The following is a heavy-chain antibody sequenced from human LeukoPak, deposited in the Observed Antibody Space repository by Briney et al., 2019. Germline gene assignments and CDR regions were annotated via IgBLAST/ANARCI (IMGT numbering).Heavy chain of an antibody. D-gene: IGHD6-13*01. J-gene: IGHJ6*03. CDR3: ARPIAAAGLWSYYMDV. V-gene: IGHV4-39*07. CDR2: MYYSGNT. CDR1: GGSISSSRDY. Sequence: SETLSLTCTVSGGSISSSRDYWGWIRQPPGKGLEWIGNMYYSGNTYYNPSLKSRVTISLDTSKNQFSLKLTSVTAADTAVYYCARPIAAAGLWSYYMDVWGKGTTVTVSS.